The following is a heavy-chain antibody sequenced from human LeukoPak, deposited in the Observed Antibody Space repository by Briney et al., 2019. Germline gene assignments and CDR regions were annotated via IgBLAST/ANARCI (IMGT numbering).Heavy chain of an antibody. CDR1: GYSFTSHW. D-gene: IGHD3-10*01. Sequence: GESLKISCKGSGYSFTSHWIGWVRQMPGKGLEWMGIVNPDDSDTIYSPSFQGQVTISADESITTAYLQWSSLKASDTAMYYCARPGGLDYWGQGTLVTVSS. CDR3: ARPGGLDY. V-gene: IGHV5-51*01. CDR2: VNPDDSDT. J-gene: IGHJ4*02.